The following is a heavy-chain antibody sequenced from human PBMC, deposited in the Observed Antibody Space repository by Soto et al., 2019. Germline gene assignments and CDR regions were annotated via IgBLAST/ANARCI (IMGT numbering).Heavy chain of an antibody. Sequence: GASVKVSCKASGYTFTSYGISWVRQAPGQGLEWMGWISAYNGNTNYVQNLQGRITMTTDTSTSTAYMELRSLRSDDTAVYYCARAPSGYYPFDYWGQGTQVTVSS. CDR2: ISAYNGNT. J-gene: IGHJ4*02. V-gene: IGHV1-18*01. CDR3: ARAPSGYYPFDY. D-gene: IGHD3-22*01. CDR1: GYTFTSYG.